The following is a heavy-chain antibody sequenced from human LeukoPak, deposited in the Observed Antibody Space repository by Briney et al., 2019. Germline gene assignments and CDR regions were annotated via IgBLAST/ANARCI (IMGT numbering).Heavy chain of an antibody. Sequence: ASVKVSCKASGYTFTGYYMHWVRQAPGQGLEWMGWINPNSGGTNYAQKFQGWVTMTRDTSISTAYMELSSLRSEDTAIYYCARDNSVGDNAWWFDPWGQGTLVTVSS. J-gene: IGHJ5*02. D-gene: IGHD1-26*01. CDR3: ARDNSVGDNAWWFDP. CDR2: INPNSGGT. V-gene: IGHV1-2*04. CDR1: GYTFTGYY.